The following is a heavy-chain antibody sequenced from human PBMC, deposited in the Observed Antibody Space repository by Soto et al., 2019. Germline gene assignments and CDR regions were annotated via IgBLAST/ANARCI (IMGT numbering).Heavy chain of an antibody. Sequence: PGGSLRLSCAASGFPFSHYAMTWISQAPGKGLEWVAVISRDGSAKYYADSVKGRFTISRDNSKNTLYLQMNSLRAEDTAVYYCAKDRDSVALHYFDYWGHGTLVTV. D-gene: IGHD6-19*01. J-gene: IGHJ4*01. CDR1: GFPFSHYA. CDR2: ISRDGSAK. V-gene: IGHV3-30*18. CDR3: AKDRDSVALHYFDY.